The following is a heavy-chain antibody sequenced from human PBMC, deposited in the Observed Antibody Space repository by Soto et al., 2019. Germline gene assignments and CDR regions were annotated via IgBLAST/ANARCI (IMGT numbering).Heavy chain of an antibody. Sequence: ASETLSLTCTVSGGSITSSYWSWIRRPPGKGLEWIAYIYDTGISGYTPSTSYNPSLKSRVTMSVDTSKSQFSLKLTSVTAADKAVYYCARGEDAFFYYGLDVWGQGITVTVSS. J-gene: IGHJ6*02. CDR1: GGSITSSY. CDR3: ARGEDAFFYYGLDV. CDR2: IYDTGISGYTPST. V-gene: IGHV4-59*01.